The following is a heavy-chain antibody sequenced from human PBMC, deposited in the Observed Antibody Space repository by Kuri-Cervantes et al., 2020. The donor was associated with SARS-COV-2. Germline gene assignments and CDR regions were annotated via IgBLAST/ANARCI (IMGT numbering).Heavy chain of an antibody. CDR3: ARLASSRGTREFDY. Sequence: GSLRLSCAVCGGSFSGYQWSWIRQTPGMGLEWIGQINDSGATKYNPSLKSRVIVSMDKSKNQFSLKLSSVTAADTAVYYCARLASSRGTREFDYWGQGTLVTVSS. V-gene: IGHV4-34*01. CDR2: INDSGAT. J-gene: IGHJ4*02. CDR1: GGSFSGYQ. D-gene: IGHD2-8*01.